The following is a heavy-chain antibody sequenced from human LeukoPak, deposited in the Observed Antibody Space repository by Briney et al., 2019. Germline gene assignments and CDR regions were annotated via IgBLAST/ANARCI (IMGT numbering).Heavy chain of an antibody. D-gene: IGHD6-19*01. Sequence: GASVKVSCKASGYTFTSYYMHWVRQAPGQGLEWMGIINPSGGSTSYVQKFQGRVTMTRDTSTSTVYMELSSLRSEDTAVYYCARASRGYSSGWNWFDPWGQGTLVTASS. J-gene: IGHJ5*02. CDR2: INPSGGST. V-gene: IGHV1-46*01. CDR3: ARASRGYSSGWNWFDP. CDR1: GYTFTSYY.